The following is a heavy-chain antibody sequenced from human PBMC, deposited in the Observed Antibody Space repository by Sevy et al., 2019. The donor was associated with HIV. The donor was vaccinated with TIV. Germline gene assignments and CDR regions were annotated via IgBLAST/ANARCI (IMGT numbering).Heavy chain of an antibody. CDR1: GFTFSSYG. V-gene: IGHV3-30*18. CDR2: ISGDGGNT. D-gene: IGHD5-18*01. J-gene: IGHJ4*02. Sequence: GESLKISCAASGFTFSSYGMHWVRQAPGKGLEWVALISGDGGNTYYAGSVRGRFTISRDNSKNTLYLQLNSLGADDTAFYYCAKTYADTTVDLYYYDSWGQGILVTVSS. CDR3: AKTYADTTVDLYYYDS.